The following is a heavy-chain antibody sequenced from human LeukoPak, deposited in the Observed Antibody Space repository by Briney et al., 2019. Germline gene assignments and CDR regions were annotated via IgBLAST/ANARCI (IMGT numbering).Heavy chain of an antibody. CDR3: ARNDIQLWLLVDY. CDR1: GFTFSSYG. CDR2: IRYDGSEK. J-gene: IGHJ4*02. Sequence: GGSLRLSCAASGFTFSSYGMHWVRQAPGKGLEWVAFIRYDGSEKYYADSVKGRFTISRDNSKNTLYLQMNSLRAEDTAVYYCARNDIQLWLLVDYWGQGTLVTVSS. D-gene: IGHD5-18*01. V-gene: IGHV3-30*02.